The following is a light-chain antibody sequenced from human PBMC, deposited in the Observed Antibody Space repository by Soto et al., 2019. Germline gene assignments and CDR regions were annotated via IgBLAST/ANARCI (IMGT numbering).Light chain of an antibody. CDR2: AAS. V-gene: IGKV3-20*01. Sequence: VMSVALGSLCLFPSERANPSGKASQTVRSNYLVWHQQKPGQAPRLLIYAASRRATGIPDRFSGGGSGTDFTLTISSLQPEDFAVYYCQQFGSSPLTFGGGTKVAIK. J-gene: IGKJ4*01. CDR1: QTVRSNY. CDR3: QQFGSSPLT.